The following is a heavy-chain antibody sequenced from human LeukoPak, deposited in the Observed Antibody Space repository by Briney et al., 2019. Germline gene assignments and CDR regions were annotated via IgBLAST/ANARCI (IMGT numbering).Heavy chain of an antibody. CDR3: ARGVPSYDVIVVVIPNYYMDV. V-gene: IGHV4-59*01. CDR2: IYYSGST. D-gene: IGHD3-22*01. Sequence: PSETLSLTCTVSGGSISSYYWSWIRQPPGKGLEWIGYIYYSGSTNYNPSLKSRVTISVDTSKNQFSLKLSSVTAADTAVYYCARGVPSYDVIVVVIPNYYMDVWGKGTTVTVSS. CDR1: GGSISSYY. J-gene: IGHJ6*03.